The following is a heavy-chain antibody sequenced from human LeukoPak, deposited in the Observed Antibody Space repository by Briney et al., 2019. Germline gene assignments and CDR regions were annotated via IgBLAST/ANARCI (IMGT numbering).Heavy chain of an antibody. V-gene: IGHV3-53*01. CDR2: IYSGGNT. CDR3: ARRAGGYSHPHDY. J-gene: IGHJ4*02. Sequence: GGSLRLSCTVSGFTVSSNSMSWVRQAPGKGLEWVSFIYSGGNTHYSDSVKGRFTISRDNSKNTVYLQMNSLRAGDTAVYYCARRAGGYSHPHDYGGQGTLVTVSS. D-gene: IGHD4-23*01. CDR1: GFTVSSNS.